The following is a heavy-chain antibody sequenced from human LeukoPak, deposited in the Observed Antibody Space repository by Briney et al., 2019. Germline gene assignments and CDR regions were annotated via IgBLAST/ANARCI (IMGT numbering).Heavy chain of an antibody. V-gene: IGHV1-8*01. Sequence: ASVMVSCKASGYTFTSYDINWVRQATGQGLEWMGWMNPNSGNTGYAQKFQGRVTMTRNTSISTAYMELSSLRSEDTAVYYCARGIIHQWGSFDYWGQGTLVTVSS. CDR3: ARGIIHQWGSFDY. CDR2: MNPNSGNT. D-gene: IGHD1-26*01. J-gene: IGHJ4*02. CDR1: GYTFTSYD.